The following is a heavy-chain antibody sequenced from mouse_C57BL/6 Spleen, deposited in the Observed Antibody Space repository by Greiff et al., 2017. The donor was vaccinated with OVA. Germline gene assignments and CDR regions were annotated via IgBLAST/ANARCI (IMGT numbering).Heavy chain of an antibody. CDR1: GYTFTSYW. V-gene: IGHV1-72*01. J-gene: IGHJ3*01. Sequence: QVQLQQPGAELVKPGASVKLSCKASGYTFTSYWMHWVKQRPGRGLEWIGRIDPNSGGTKYNEKFKSKATLTVDKPSSTAYMQLSSLTSEDSAVYYCAREEKWDYDSGFPFAYWGQGTLVTVSA. CDR2: IDPNSGGT. CDR3: AREEKWDYDSGFPFAY. D-gene: IGHD2-4*01.